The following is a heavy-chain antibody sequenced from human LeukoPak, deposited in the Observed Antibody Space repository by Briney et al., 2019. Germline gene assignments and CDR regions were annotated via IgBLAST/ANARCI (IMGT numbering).Heavy chain of an antibody. D-gene: IGHD2-15*01. CDR1: GYTVSSNY. Sequence: GGSLRLSRAASGYTVSSNYMSWVRQAPGKGLEWVSVIYSGGSTYYADSVKGRFTISRDNSKNTLYLQMNSLRAEDTAVYYSARAPLDLCSGGSCYMIGAFDIWGQGTMVSVSS. J-gene: IGHJ3*02. CDR2: IYSGGST. CDR3: ARAPLDLCSGGSCYMIGAFDI. V-gene: IGHV3-53*01.